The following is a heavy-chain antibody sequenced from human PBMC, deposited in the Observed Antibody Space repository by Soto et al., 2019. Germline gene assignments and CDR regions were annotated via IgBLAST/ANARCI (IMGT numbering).Heavy chain of an antibody. Sequence: QLQLQESGPGLVKPSETLSLTCTVSGGSISSSSYYWGWIRQPPGKGLEWIGSIYYSGSTYYNPSLKSRVTISVDTSKHQFSLKLSSVTAADTAVYYCARPSSSSPDYYYYYYMDVWGKGTTVTVSS. CDR3: ARPSSSSPDYYYYYYMDV. CDR1: GGSISSSSYY. CDR2: IYYSGST. V-gene: IGHV4-39*01. J-gene: IGHJ6*03. D-gene: IGHD6-6*01.